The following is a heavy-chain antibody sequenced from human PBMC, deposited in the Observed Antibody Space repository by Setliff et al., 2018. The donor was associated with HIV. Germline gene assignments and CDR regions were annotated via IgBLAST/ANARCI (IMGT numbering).Heavy chain of an antibody. J-gene: IGHJ3*02. D-gene: IGHD3-22*01. CDR3: ARGWGWNDDESSGRPQYAFDI. V-gene: IGHV4-4*02. Sequence: SETLSLTCAVSGGSISSNNWWSWVRQPPGKGLEWIGEIYHSGSTNYNPSLKSRVSISVDKSKNQFSLKLSSVTAADTAVYYCARGWGWNDDESSGRPQYAFDIWGQGRMGTVAS. CDR1: GGSISSNNW. CDR2: IYHSGST.